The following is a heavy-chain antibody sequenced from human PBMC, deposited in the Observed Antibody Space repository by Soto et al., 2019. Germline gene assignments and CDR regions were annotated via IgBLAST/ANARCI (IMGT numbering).Heavy chain of an antibody. Sequence: QVQLVQSGAEVKKPGASVKVSCKASGYTFTSYAMHWVRQAPGQRLEWMGWINAGNGNTKYSQKFQDTVTITRDTSASTAYMELSSLRSEDTAVYYCARGPGGPDGPGDYWGQGTLVTVSS. CDR2: INAGNGNT. J-gene: IGHJ4*02. D-gene: IGHD2-15*01. CDR1: GYTFTSYA. V-gene: IGHV1-3*01. CDR3: ARGPGGPDGPGDY.